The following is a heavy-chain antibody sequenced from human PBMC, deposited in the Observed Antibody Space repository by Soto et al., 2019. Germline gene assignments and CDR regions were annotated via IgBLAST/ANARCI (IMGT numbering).Heavy chain of an antibody. J-gene: IGHJ4*02. CDR3: ASGVHYDFWSGYYLPFDY. Sequence: ASVKVSCKASGYTFTSYGISWVRQAPGQGLEWMGWISAYNGNTNYEQKLQGRVTMTTDTSKSTAYMELRSLRSDDTAVYYCASGVHYDFWSGYYLPFDYSGLGTLVTVSS. D-gene: IGHD3-3*01. CDR1: GYTFTSYG. V-gene: IGHV1-18*04. CDR2: ISAYNGNT.